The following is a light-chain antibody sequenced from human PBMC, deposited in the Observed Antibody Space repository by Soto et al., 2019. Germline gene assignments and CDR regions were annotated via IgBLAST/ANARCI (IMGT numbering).Light chain of an antibody. V-gene: IGKV1-27*01. CDR3: QKHNSAPFT. Sequence: DIQMTQSPSSLSASVGDRVTITCRASQGISNYLAWYQQKPGKVPKLLIYSASTLQLGVPSRFSGSGSGTDFTLAISSLQPEDVATYYCQKHNSAPFTFGPGTKVDIK. CDR2: SAS. J-gene: IGKJ3*01. CDR1: QGISNY.